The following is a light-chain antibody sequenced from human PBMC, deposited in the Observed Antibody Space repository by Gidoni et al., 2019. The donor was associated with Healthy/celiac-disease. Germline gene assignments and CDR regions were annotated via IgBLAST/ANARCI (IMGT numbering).Light chain of an antibody. V-gene: IGLV2-8*01. CDR1: SSDVGGYNY. CDR3: SSYAGSNNLV. J-gene: IGLJ2*01. Sequence: QSALTQPPPASQPPGHSVTISCTGTSSDVGGYNYVSWYHQHPGKAPKLMIYEVSKRPSGVPDRFSGSKSGNTASLTVSGLQAEDEADYYCSSYAGSNNLVFGGGTKLTVL. CDR2: EVS.